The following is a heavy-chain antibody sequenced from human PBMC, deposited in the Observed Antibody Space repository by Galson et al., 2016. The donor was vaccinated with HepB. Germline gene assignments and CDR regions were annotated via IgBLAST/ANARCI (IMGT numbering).Heavy chain of an antibody. J-gene: IGHJ4*02. Sequence: YTGSTYYSPSLTRRVTISVDMSKNQFSLRLTSMTGADTAIYYCARQMTGVAAAATTDWGQGILVTVSS. D-gene: IGHD6-25*01. CDR3: ARQMTGVAAAATTD. CDR2: YTGST. V-gene: IGHV4-39*01.